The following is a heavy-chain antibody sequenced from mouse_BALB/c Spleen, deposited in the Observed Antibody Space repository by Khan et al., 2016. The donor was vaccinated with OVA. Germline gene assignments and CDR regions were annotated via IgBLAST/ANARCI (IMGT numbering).Heavy chain of an antibody. D-gene: IGHD2-4*01. CDR3: ATIFYDKRYYAMDY. CDR1: GFSLTNYG. J-gene: IGHJ4*01. CDR2: IWAGGST. Sequence: QVQLKESGPGLVAPSQSLSTTCTVSGFSLTNYGVNWVRQPPGKGLEWLGVIWAGGSTNYNSALMSRLSISKDKSKSQVFLKMNSLQTDDTAMYYCATIFYDKRYYAMDYWGQGTSVTVSS. V-gene: IGHV2-9*02.